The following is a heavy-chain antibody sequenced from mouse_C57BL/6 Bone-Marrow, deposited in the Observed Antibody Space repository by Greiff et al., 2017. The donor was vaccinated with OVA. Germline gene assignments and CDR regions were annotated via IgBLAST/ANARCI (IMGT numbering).Heavy chain of an antibody. J-gene: IGHJ1*03. CDR1: GYTFTSYW. V-gene: IGHV1-69*01. CDR3: ARIYYGSSYWYFDV. Sequence: VQLQQPGAELVMPGASVQLSCKASGYTFTSYWMHWVKQRPGQGLEWIGEIDPSDSYTNYNQKFKGKSTLTVDKSSSTAYMQLSSLTSEDSAVYYCARIYYGSSYWYFDVWGTGTTVTVSS. D-gene: IGHD1-1*01. CDR2: IDPSDSYT.